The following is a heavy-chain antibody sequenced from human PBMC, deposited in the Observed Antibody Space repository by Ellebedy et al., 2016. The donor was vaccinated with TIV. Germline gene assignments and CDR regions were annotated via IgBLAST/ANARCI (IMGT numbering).Heavy chain of an antibody. Sequence: ASVKVSXXASGSTFSGYYVHWVRQAPGQGLEWMGWINPNSGGTTYAQKFQGRVNLTRDTSITTAYMELSRLRSNDSAVYYCAVGATTPWGHGTLITVSS. CDR3: AVGATTP. V-gene: IGHV1-2*02. D-gene: IGHD1-26*01. J-gene: IGHJ5*02. CDR2: INPNSGGT. CDR1: GSTFSGYY.